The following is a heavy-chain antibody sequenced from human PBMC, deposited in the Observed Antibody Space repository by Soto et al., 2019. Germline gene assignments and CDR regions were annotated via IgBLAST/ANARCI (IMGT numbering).Heavy chain of an antibody. J-gene: IGHJ6*02. Sequence: QLVQSGGGLVQPGGSLRLSCAASGFTVRSNFMSWVRQAPGKGLEWVSLLNSGGSTNYADSVKGRFTISRDNSKNTVYLQMNSLRVEDTAGYYCVSGRYDSVRLGLDVWGQGTRVTVSS. CDR2: LNSGGST. CDR3: VSGRYDSVRLGLDV. V-gene: IGHV3-66*01. CDR1: GFTVRSNF. D-gene: IGHD3-3*01.